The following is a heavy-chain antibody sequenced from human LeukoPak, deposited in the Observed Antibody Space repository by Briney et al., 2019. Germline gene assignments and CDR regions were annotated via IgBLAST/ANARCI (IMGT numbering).Heavy chain of an antibody. CDR3: ARDKWFGELQY. Sequence: SETLSLTCTVSGGSISSYYWSWIRQPPGKGLEWIGYIYYSVSTNYNPSLKSRVTISLDTSKNQFSLKLSSVTAADTAVYYCARDKWFGELQYWGQGTLVTVSS. D-gene: IGHD3-10*01. CDR2: IYYSVST. CDR1: GGSISSYY. J-gene: IGHJ4*02. V-gene: IGHV4-59*01.